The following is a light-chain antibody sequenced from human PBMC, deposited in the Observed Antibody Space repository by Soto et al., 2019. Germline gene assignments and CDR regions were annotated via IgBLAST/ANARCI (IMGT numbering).Light chain of an antibody. CDR2: SAS. V-gene: IGKV1-9*01. CDR1: QDISSY. CDR3: QQLNRFPRT. Sequence: DIPLTQSPSFLSASVGDRVTITCRASQDISSYLAWYQQRPGKVPRFLTHSASTLQSGVPSRFSATGSGTTLTLTISSLQPEDIATYYCQQLNRFPRTFGQGTKVEV. J-gene: IGKJ1*01.